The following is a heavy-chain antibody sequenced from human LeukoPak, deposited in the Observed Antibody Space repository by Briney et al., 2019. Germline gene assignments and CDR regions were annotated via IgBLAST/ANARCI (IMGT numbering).Heavy chain of an antibody. D-gene: IGHD3-9*01. V-gene: IGHV5-51*01. CDR1: GYSFTNYW. CDR2: IYPGDSDT. Sequence: GESLQISCKRSGYSFTNYWIGWVRQLPGKGLEWMGIIYPGDSDTRSSPSFQGQVTISADKSISTAYLQWSSLKASDTAMYYCARHDGDYDILTGPAGYWGQGTLVTVSS. CDR3: ARHDGDYDILTGPAGY. J-gene: IGHJ4*02.